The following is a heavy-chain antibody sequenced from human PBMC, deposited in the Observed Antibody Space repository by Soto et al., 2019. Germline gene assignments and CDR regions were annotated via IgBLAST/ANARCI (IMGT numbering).Heavy chain of an antibody. Sequence: QVQLVESGGGLVKPGGSLRLSCAASGFSFSDYYMNWIRQAPGKGLEWLSYISSTATYTNYADSVRGRFTISRDSAKNSLYLDMNALRAEDTAVYYCARARLVVDGRFDYWGQGTLVTVSS. CDR3: ARARLVVDGRFDY. D-gene: IGHD3-22*01. CDR1: GFSFSDYY. J-gene: IGHJ4*02. CDR2: ISSTATYT. V-gene: IGHV3-11*06.